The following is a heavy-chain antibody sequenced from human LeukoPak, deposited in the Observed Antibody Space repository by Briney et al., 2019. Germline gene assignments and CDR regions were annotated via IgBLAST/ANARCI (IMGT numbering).Heavy chain of an antibody. J-gene: IGHJ3*02. CDR1: GGTFSSYA. Sequence: ASVKVSCKASGGTFSSYAISWVRQAPGQGLEWMGRIIPILGIANYAQKFQGRVTITADKSTSTAYMELSSLRSEDTAVYYCARDLRLLWFGELLHSDAFDIWGQGTMVTVSS. D-gene: IGHD3-10*01. CDR3: ARDLRLLWFGELLHSDAFDI. V-gene: IGHV1-69*04. CDR2: IIPILGIA.